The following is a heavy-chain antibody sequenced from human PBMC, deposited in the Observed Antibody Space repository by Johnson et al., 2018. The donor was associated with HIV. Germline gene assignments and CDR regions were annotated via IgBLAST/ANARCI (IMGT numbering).Heavy chain of an antibody. Sequence: QVQLVESGGGLVQPGGSLTLSCVASGFTFSSFWMTWVRQAPGKGLEWVAVISYDGSNKYYAASVKGRFTISRDNSKNTLYLQMNSLIAEDTAVYYCAVGDRPGPSGAFDIWGQGTMVTVSS. V-gene: IGHV3-30-3*01. J-gene: IGHJ3*02. CDR2: ISYDGSNK. CDR3: AVGDRPGPSGAFDI. D-gene: IGHD3-16*01. CDR1: GFTFSSFW.